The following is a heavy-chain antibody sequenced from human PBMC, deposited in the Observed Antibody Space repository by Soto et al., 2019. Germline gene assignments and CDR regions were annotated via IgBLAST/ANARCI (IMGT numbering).Heavy chain of an antibody. V-gene: IGHV4-39*01. CDR3: ARLSLLLWFGELSHYYGMDV. CDR2: IYHSGST. CDR1: GGSISSGGYS. Sequence: PSETLCLTCTVSGGSISSGGYSWGWIRQPPGKGLEWIGYIYHSGSTYYNPSLKSRVTISVDTSKNQFSLKLSSVTAAHTAVYYCARLSLLLWFGELSHYYGMDVWGQGTTVTV. J-gene: IGHJ6*02. D-gene: IGHD3-10*01.